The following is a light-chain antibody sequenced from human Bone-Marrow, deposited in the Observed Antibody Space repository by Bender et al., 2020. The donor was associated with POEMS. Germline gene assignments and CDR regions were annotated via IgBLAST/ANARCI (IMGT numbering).Light chain of an antibody. CDR1: GSNIGGNY. CDR3: VAWDASLNGWV. J-gene: IGLJ3*02. CDR2: TNN. V-gene: IGLV1-47*02. Sequence: QSVLPQQPSASGTPGQRVTISCSGSGSNIGGNYEYWYQQPQGRAPRLLIYTNNERPSGVPDRFSGSKSGTSASLAITGLQSDDEAIYFCVAWDASLNGWVFGGGTKLTVL.